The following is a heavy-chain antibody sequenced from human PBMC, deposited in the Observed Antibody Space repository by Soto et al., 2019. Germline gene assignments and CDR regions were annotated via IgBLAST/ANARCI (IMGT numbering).Heavy chain of an antibody. CDR2: TYYRSKWYN. J-gene: IGHJ3*02. Sequence: SQTLSLTCAISGDSVSSNSAAWNWIRQSPSRGLEWLGRTYYRSKWYNDYAVSVKSRITINPDTSKNQFSLQLNSVTPEDTAVYYCPRDKRGSSWSGDAFDIWGQGTMATVSS. CDR1: GDSVSSNSAA. CDR3: PRDKRGSSWSGDAFDI. V-gene: IGHV6-1*01. D-gene: IGHD6-13*01.